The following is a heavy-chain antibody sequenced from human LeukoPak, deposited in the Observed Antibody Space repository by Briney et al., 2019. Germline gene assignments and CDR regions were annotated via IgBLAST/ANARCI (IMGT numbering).Heavy chain of an antibody. CDR1: GFTFSSYE. Sequence: GGSLRLSCAASGFTFSSYEMHWVRQAPGKGLEWVSYISSSGSTIYYADSVKGRFTISRDNAKNSLYLQMNSLRAEDTAVYYCAELGITMIGGVWGKGTTVTISS. J-gene: IGHJ6*04. CDR3: AELGITMIGGV. D-gene: IGHD3-10*02. V-gene: IGHV3-48*03. CDR2: ISSSGSTI.